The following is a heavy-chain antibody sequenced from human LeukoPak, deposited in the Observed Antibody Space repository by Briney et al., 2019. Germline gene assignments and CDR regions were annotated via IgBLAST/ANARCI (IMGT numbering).Heavy chain of an antibody. Sequence: GESLKISCKGSGYSFSSNWIGWVRQMPGKGLEWMGIIYPGDSDTRYSPSFQGQVTISADKSTSTAYLQWSSLKASDTAIYYCARHLVSSRYFDYWGQGTLVTVSS. CDR2: IYPGDSDT. CDR3: ARHLVSSRYFDY. J-gene: IGHJ4*02. CDR1: GYSFSSNW. D-gene: IGHD6-13*01. V-gene: IGHV5-51*01.